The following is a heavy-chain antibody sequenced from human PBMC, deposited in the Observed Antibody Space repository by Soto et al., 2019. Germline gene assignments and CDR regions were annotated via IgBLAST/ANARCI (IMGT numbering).Heavy chain of an antibody. D-gene: IGHD6-13*01. J-gene: IGHJ4*02. CDR1: GYTFTSYG. Sequence: ASVKVSCKASGYTFTSYGISWVRQAPGQGLEWMGWISAYNGNTNYAQKLQGRVTMTTDTSTSTAYMELRSLRSDDTAVYYCARDVKWPGSSWPHEKDYWGQGTLVTVSS. CDR2: ISAYNGNT. V-gene: IGHV1-18*01. CDR3: ARDVKWPGSSWPHEKDY.